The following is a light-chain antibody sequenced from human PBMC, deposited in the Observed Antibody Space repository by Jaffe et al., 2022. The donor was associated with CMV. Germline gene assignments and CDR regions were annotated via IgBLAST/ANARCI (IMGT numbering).Light chain of an antibody. V-gene: IGKV1-5*03. CDR1: QDIRNW. CDR3: QNYHDFSGPMYV. J-gene: IGKJ2*01. CDR2: KAS. Sequence: DIQMTQSPATVSATVGESVTITCRASQDIRNWVAWYQHKPGRAPKLLITKASSLESEVPSRFSGSGTGTLFTLTVARLLPDDSATYYCQNYHDFSGPMYVLGQGTRLEVE.